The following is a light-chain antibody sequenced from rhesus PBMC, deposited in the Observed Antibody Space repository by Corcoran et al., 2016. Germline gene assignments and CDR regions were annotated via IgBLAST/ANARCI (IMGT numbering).Light chain of an antibody. CDR2: KAS. CDR3: QQYSSRPYS. CDR1: QGISSW. Sequence: DIQMTQSPSSLSASVGDTVTITCRASQGISSWLAWYQQKPGKAPKLVIYKASSLQSGVPSRFSGSGSGTDFTLTISSLQSEDFATYYCQQYSSRPYSFGQGTKVEIK. J-gene: IGKJ2*01. V-gene: IGKV1-22*01.